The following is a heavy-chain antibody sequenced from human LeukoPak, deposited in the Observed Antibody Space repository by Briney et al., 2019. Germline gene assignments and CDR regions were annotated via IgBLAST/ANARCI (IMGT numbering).Heavy chain of an antibody. J-gene: IGHJ3*02. D-gene: IGHD3-22*01. Sequence: SVKVSCKASGGTFSSYAISWVRQAPGQGLEWMGRIIPILGIVNYAQKFQGRVTITADKSTSTAYMELSSLRSEDTAVYYCASPGPYYYDSSGYSDAFDIWGQGTMVTVSS. V-gene: IGHV1-69*04. CDR3: ASPGPYYYDSSGYSDAFDI. CDR2: IIPILGIV. CDR1: GGTFSSYA.